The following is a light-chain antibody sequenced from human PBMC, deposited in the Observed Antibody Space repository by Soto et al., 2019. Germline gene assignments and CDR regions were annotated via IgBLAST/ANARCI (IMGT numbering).Light chain of an antibody. CDR2: KAS. CDR3: QQSHTYFT. V-gene: IGKV1-5*03. Sequence: DIQLTQSPSTLSASVGDRVTLTCRTSQSVSTWLAWYKQKPGKAPKLLIYKASTLESGVPSRFSRSGSGTEFTLTISSLQPDDFATYYCQQSHTYFTFGPGTKVYLK. CDR1: QSVSTW. J-gene: IGKJ3*01.